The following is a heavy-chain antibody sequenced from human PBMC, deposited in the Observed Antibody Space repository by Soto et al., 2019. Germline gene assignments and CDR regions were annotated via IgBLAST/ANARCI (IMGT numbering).Heavy chain of an antibody. Sequence: QVQLQQWGAGLLKPSETLSLTCAVYGGSFSGYYWSWIRQPPGKGLEWIGEINHSGSTNYNPSLKSRVTISVDTSKNQCSLKLSSVTAADTAVYYCARTPGIAAAGTLYFQHWGQGTLVTVSS. J-gene: IGHJ1*01. CDR2: INHSGST. CDR3: ARTPGIAAAGTLYFQH. CDR1: GGSFSGYY. V-gene: IGHV4-34*01. D-gene: IGHD6-13*01.